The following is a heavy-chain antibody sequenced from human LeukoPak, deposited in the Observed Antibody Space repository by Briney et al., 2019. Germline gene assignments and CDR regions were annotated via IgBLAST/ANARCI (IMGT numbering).Heavy chain of an antibody. V-gene: IGHV4-34*01. CDR1: GGSFSGYY. J-gene: IGHJ4*02. CDR3: ARGHHGSGSYSGY. D-gene: IGHD3-10*01. CDR2: INHSGST. Sequence: SETLSLTCAVYGGSFSGYYWSWIRQPPGKGLEWIGEINHSGSTNYNPSLKSRVTISVDMSKNQFSLKLSSVTAADTAVYYCARGHHGSGSYSGYWGQGTLVTVSS.